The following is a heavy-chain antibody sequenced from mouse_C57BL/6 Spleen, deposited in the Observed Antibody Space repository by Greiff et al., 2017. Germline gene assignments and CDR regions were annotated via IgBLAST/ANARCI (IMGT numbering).Heavy chain of an antibody. CDR3: ARLGGRSYLPYYFDY. CDR2: IDPSDSYT. CDR1: GYTFTSYW. Sequence: QVQLKQPGAELVMPGASVKLSCKASGYTFTSYWMHWVKQRPGQGLEWIGEIDPSDSYTTYNQKFKGKSTLTVDKSSSTAYMQLSSLTSEDSAVYYCARLGGRSYLPYYFDYWGQGTTLTVSS. J-gene: IGHJ2*01. D-gene: IGHD1-1*01. V-gene: IGHV1-69*01.